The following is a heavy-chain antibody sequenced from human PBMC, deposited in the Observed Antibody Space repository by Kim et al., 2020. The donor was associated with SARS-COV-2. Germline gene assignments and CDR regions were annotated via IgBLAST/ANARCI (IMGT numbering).Heavy chain of an antibody. Sequence: GGSLRLSCAASGFIFSDYAMTWVRQAPGQGLEWVSSIRGDSTMTFTAGSVRGRFGISRDNSRNTVYLQMNSLRAEATALYYCAKDRSDCGHPYIHMGMDVWGQGLTVTVSS. D-gene: IGHD4-17*01. J-gene: IGHJ6*02. CDR2: IRGDSTMT. V-gene: IGHV3-23*01. CDR3: AKDRSDCGHPYIHMGMDV. CDR1: GFIFSDYA.